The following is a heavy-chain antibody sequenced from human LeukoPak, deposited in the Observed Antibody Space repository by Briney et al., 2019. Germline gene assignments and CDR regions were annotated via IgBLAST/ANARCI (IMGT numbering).Heavy chain of an antibody. CDR3: ARAAYCSGGSCSDWFDP. CDR1: GYTFTGNY. CDR2: ISPNSGGI. V-gene: IGHV1-2*02. J-gene: IGHJ5*02. Sequence: ASVKVSCKASGYTFTGNYIHWVRQAPGQGLEWMAWISPNSGGINYAQKFQGRVTMTRDTCISTAYMELSRLRSDDTAVYYCARAAYCSGGSCSDWFDPWGQGTLVTVSS. D-gene: IGHD2-15*01.